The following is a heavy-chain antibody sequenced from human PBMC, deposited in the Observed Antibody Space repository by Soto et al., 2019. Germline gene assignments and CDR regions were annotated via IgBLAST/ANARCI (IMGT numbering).Heavy chain of an antibody. CDR1: GGLFSSYA. Sequence: QEQLVQSGAEVKKSGSSVKVSCKDTGGLFSSYAVSWVRQAPGQGLEWMGGVIPVLDTVYYAQKFQGRVTITADESTNTAYVELSSLRSEDTAMYYCARGGSGYVWFNEFWGQGTLVTVSS. CDR2: VIPVLDTV. D-gene: IGHD3-22*01. J-gene: IGHJ4*02. CDR3: ARGGSGYVWFNEF. V-gene: IGHV1-69*01.